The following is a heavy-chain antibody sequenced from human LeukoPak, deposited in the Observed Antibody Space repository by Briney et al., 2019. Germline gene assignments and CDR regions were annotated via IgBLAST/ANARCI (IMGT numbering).Heavy chain of an antibody. CDR1: GFTFRSFV. CDR2: ISGSGGST. V-gene: IGHV3-23*01. D-gene: IGHD3-22*01. Sequence: GGSLRLSCAASGFTFRSFVMSWVRQAPGKGLEWVSTISGSGGSTYFADSVKGRFTISRDNSKNTLYLQMNSLRAEDTAVYYCASPRAAKYYYDSSGYSFDYWGQGTLVTVSS. CDR3: ASPRAAKYYYDSSGYSFDY. J-gene: IGHJ4*02.